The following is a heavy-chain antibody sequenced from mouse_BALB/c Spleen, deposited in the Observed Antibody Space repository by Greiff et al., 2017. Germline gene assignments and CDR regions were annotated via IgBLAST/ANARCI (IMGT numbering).Heavy chain of an antibody. D-gene: IGHD1-3*01. V-gene: IGHV5-6-3*01. J-gene: IGHJ2*01. CDR3: ALITPLDY. CDR2: INSNGGST. Sequence: EVQRVESGGGLVQPGGSLKLSCAASGFTFSSYGMSWVRQTPDKRLELVATINSNGGSTYYPDSVKGRFTISRDNAKNTLYLQMSSLKSEDTAMYYCALITPLDYWGQGTTLTVSS. CDR1: GFTFSSYG.